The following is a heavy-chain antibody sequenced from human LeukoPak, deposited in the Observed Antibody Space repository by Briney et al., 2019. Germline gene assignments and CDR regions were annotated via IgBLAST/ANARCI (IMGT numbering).Heavy chain of an antibody. CDR1: GGSISSYY. CDR3: ARDREIVVVPAAIFPTSSYYYYYGMDV. Sequence: PSETLSLTCTVSGGSISSYYWSWIRQPAGEGLEWIGRIYTSGSTNYNPSLKSRVTMSVDTSKNQFSLKLSSVTAADTAVYYCARDREIVVVPAAIFPTSSYYYYYGMDVWGQGTTVTVSS. D-gene: IGHD2-2*02. V-gene: IGHV4-4*07. CDR2: IYTSGST. J-gene: IGHJ6*02.